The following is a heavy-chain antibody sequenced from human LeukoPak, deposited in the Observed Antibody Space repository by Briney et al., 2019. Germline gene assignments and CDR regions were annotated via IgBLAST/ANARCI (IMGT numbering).Heavy chain of an antibody. CDR1: GGSITNYY. D-gene: IGHD1-26*01. V-gene: IGHV4-59*01. J-gene: IGHJ4*02. CDR3: ARHPSSGSYFDY. CDR2: IFYSGST. Sequence: KTSETLSLTCTVSGGSITNYYWSWLRQPPGKGLEWIGYIFYSGSTNYNPSLKSRVSMSVDTSKNQLSLKLSSVTAADTAVYYCARHPSSGSYFDYWGQGTLVTVSS.